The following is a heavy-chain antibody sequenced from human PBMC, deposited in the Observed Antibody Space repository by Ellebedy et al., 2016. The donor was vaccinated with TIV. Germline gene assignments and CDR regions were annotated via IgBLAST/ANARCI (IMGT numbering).Heavy chain of an antibody. Sequence: AASVKVSCKASGYTFMSYSIAWVRQAPGQGLEWMGWVSGYNGNTNYAQKVQGGVTMTTDTSTNTAYMELRSLTSDDTAVYFCARTSRYAYSSSCDYWGQGTLVTVSS. J-gene: IGHJ4*02. V-gene: IGHV1-18*01. CDR1: GYTFMSYS. CDR3: ARTSRYAYSSSCDY. CDR2: VSGYNGNT. D-gene: IGHD6-13*01.